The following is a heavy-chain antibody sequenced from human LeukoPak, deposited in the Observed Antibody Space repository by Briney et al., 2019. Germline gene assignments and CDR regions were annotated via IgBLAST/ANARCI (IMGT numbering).Heavy chain of an antibody. CDR2: ITSSSSAI. D-gene: IGHD1-26*01. V-gene: IGHV3-48*01. CDR3: ARVRGSYHFDY. J-gene: IGHJ4*02. CDR1: GFTFSGHS. Sequence: GGSLRLSCAASGFTFSGHSMNWVRQAPGKGLEWVSYITSSSSAIYYADSVKGRFTISRDNARNSLYLQMNSLRAEDTAVYYCARVRGSYHFDYWGQGTLVTVSS.